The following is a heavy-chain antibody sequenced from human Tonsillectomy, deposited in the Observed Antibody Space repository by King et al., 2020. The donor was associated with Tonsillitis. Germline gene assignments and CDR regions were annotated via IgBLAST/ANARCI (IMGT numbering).Heavy chain of an antibody. V-gene: IGHV3-49*04. CDR3: TREEGPYCSSTSCNYYYMDV. J-gene: IGHJ6*03. CDR1: GFTFGDYA. CDR2: IRSKAYGGTT. D-gene: IGHD2-2*01. Sequence: VQLVESGGGLVQPGRSLRLSCTASGFTFGDYAMSWVRQAPGKGLEWVGFIRSKAYGGTTEYAASVKGRFTISRDDSKSIAYLQMNSMKTEDTDVYYCTREEGPYCSSTSCNYYYMDVWGKGTTVTVSS.